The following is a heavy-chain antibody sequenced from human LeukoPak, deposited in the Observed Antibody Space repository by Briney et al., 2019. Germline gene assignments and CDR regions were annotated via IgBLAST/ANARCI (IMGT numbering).Heavy chain of an antibody. Sequence: SETLSLTCTVSGGSISSGSYYWSWIRQPAGKGLEWIGRIYSRGSTNYNTSLKSRVTISVDTSKNQFSLKLSSVTAADTAVYYCARDPGSSWRNNWFDPWGQGTLVTVSS. CDR1: GGSISSGSYY. CDR2: IYSRGST. CDR3: ARDPGSSWRNNWFDP. V-gene: IGHV4-61*10. J-gene: IGHJ5*02. D-gene: IGHD6-13*01.